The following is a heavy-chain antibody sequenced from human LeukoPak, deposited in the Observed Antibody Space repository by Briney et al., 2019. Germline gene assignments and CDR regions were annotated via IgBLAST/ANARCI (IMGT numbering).Heavy chain of an antibody. D-gene: IGHD3-22*01. CDR3: AKGMGITMIVVVSPFDY. Sequence: GGSLRLSCAASGFTFSSYGMHWVRQAPGKGLEWVTFIRYDGSNKYYADSVKGRFTISRDNSRNTLFLQMNSLRAEGTAVYYCAKGMGITMIVVVSPFDYWGQGTLVTVSS. CDR1: GFTFSSYG. CDR2: IRYDGSNK. J-gene: IGHJ4*02. V-gene: IGHV3-30*02.